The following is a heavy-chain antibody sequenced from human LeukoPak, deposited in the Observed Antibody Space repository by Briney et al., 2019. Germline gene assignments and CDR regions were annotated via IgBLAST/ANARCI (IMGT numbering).Heavy chain of an antibody. D-gene: IGHD3-22*01. V-gene: IGHV3-30*04. Sequence: QTGGSLRLSCAASGFTFSNYAMHWVRQAPDQGLEWVAVISYDGTNIYYADSVKGRFTISRDNSKSTLYLQMNSLRAEDTAVYYCARGDLGITMIVVPSVPLFDYWGQGTLVTVSS. CDR1: GFTFSNYA. CDR3: ARGDLGITMIVVPSVPLFDY. CDR2: ISYDGTNI. J-gene: IGHJ4*02.